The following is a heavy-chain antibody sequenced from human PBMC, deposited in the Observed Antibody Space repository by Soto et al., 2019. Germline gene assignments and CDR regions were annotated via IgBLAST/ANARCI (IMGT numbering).Heavy chain of an antibody. CDR1: GGSISSGGYY. CDR3: ARSDYYYVWRSYPPRVSHF. CDR2: IYYSGST. D-gene: IGHD3-16*02. V-gene: IGHV4-31*03. J-gene: IGHJ4*02. Sequence: SETVSLTCTVSGGSISSGGYYWSWIRQHPGKGLEWIGYIYYSGSTYYNPSLKSRVTISVDTSKNQFSLKLSSVTAADTAVYYCARSDYYYVWRSYPPRVSHFSDQGTFVTL.